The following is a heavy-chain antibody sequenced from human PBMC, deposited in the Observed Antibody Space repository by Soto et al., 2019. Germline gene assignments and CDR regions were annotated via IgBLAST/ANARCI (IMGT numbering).Heavy chain of an antibody. Sequence: QVQLVESGGGVVQPGRSLRLSCAASGFTFSGFGMHWVRHTPGKGLEWLAVISYDGSHKLHADSVQGRFTISRDNSMKTLSLQMNSLRTEDTAVYYCAKDLGLDASASYPYHWGQGTLVSVSS. CDR2: ISYDGSHK. J-gene: IGHJ5*02. CDR3: AKDLGLDASASYPYH. D-gene: IGHD3-10*01. CDR1: GFTFSGFG. V-gene: IGHV3-30*18.